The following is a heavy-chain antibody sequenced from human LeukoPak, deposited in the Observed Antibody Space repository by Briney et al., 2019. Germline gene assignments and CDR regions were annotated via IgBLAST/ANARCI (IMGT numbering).Heavy chain of an antibody. Sequence: ASVKVSCKASGYTFTIYYMHWVRQAPGQGLEWMGIINPSGGSTSYAQKFQGRVTITRDTSISTIYMDLRRLRSDDTAVYYCARVGSYDFWSTSRPLDFWGQGTLVTVSS. CDR3: ARVGSYDFWSTSRPLDF. J-gene: IGHJ4*02. V-gene: IGHV1-46*01. D-gene: IGHD3-3*01. CDR2: INPSGGST. CDR1: GYTFTIYY.